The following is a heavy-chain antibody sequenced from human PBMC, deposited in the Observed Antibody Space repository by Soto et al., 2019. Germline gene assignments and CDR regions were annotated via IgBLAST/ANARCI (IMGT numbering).Heavy chain of an antibody. CDR3: ARRSTKTPALDY. CDR2: IGTGGDT. Sequence: GGSLRLSCAASGFTFSSYDMHWVRQATGKGLEWVSAIGTGGDTYYLGSVKGRFTISRENAKNSLYLQMDSLRAGDTAVYYCARRSTKTPALDYWGQGTLVTVSS. CDR1: GFTFSSYD. J-gene: IGHJ4*02. D-gene: IGHD1-26*01. V-gene: IGHV3-13*01.